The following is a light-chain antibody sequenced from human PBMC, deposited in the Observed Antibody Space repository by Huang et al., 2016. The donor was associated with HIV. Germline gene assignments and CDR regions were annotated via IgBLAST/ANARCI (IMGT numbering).Light chain of an antibody. CDR2: AAS. Sequence: IQLTQSPSSLSASVGDRVTITCRASQDISTNLAWYQQKPGEAPKVLIYAASTLQSGVPSRFSGSVSGIYFTLTITNLQPEDCTTYYCQQLNNYPITFGQGTRLDMK. CDR1: QDISTN. J-gene: IGKJ5*01. CDR3: QQLNNYPIT. V-gene: IGKV1-9*01.